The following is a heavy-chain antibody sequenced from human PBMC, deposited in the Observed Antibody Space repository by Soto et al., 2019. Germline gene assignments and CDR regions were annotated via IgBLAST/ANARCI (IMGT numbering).Heavy chain of an antibody. Sequence: QVQLVQSGAEVKKPGSSVKVSCTASGGTFSSYAISWVRQAPGQGLEWMGGIIPIFGTANYAQKFQGRVTITADESTSTAYMELSSLRSEDTAVYYCARSEYSSSSRWTDYWGQGTLVTVSS. V-gene: IGHV1-69*01. CDR2: IIPIFGTA. CDR3: ARSEYSSSSRWTDY. CDR1: GGTFSSYA. J-gene: IGHJ4*02. D-gene: IGHD6-6*01.